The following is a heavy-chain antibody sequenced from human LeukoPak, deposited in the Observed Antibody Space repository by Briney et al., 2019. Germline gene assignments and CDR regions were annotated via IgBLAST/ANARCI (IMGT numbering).Heavy chain of an antibody. CDR3: AREIVGATGQP. J-gene: IGHJ4*02. CDR2: ISYDGSNK. V-gene: IGHV3-30*03. D-gene: IGHD1-26*01. CDR1: GFTFSSYG. Sequence: GGSLRLSCAASGFTFSSYGMHWVRQAPGKGLEWVAVISYDGSNKYYADSVKGRFTISRDNSKNTLYLQMNSLRAEDTAVYYCAREIVGATGQPWGQGTLVTVSS.